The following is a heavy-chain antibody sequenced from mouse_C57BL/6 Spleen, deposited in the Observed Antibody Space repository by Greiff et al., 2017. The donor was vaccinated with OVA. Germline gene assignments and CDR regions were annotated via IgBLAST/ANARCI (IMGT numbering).Heavy chain of an antibody. CDR1: GYTFTDYY. CDR3: ARSLITTVVATRYFDV. J-gene: IGHJ1*03. CDR2: INPYNGGT. D-gene: IGHD1-1*01. Sequence: EVQLQQSGPVLVKPGASVKMSCKASGYTFTDYYMTWVKQSHGKSLEWIGVINPYNGGTSYNQKFKGKATLTVDKSSSTAYMELNSLTSEDSAVYYCARSLITTVVATRYFDVWGTGTTVTVSS. V-gene: IGHV1-19*01.